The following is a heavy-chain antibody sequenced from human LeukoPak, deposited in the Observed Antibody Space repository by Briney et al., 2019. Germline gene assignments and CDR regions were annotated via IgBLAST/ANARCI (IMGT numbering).Heavy chain of an antibody. CDR1: RFNFKTYS. D-gene: IGHD1/OR15-1a*01. V-gene: IGHV3-21*01. CDR3: ARLRRNSDRSDFFYYYDH. CDR2: VNTVSSYI. Sequence: GGSLRLSCAASRFNFKTYSMHWVRQAPGKGLEWVASVNTVSSYIYYADSMRGRFTISRDNAKNSLFLQMNSLRAEDTAVYYCARLRRNSDRSDFFYYYDHWGQGTLVTVSS. J-gene: IGHJ4*02.